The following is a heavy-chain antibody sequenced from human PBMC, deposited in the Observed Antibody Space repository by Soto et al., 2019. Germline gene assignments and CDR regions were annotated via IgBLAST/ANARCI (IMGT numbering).Heavy chain of an antibody. Sequence: ASVKVSCKASGYTFTGYYMHWVRQAPGQGLEWMGWINPNSGGTNYAQKFQGWVTMTRDTSISTAYMELSRLRSDDTAVYYCARGAGLRLGLYYFDYWGQGTLVTVSS. CDR1: GYTFTGYY. D-gene: IGHD6-19*01. CDR3: ARGAGLRLGLYYFDY. V-gene: IGHV1-2*04. J-gene: IGHJ4*02. CDR2: INPNSGGT.